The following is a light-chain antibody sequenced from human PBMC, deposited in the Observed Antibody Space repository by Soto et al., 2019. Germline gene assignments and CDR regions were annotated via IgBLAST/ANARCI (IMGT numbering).Light chain of an antibody. CDR1: AGAVTSGYY. V-gene: IGLV7-43*01. CDR2: STT. J-gene: IGLJ2*01. CDR3: LLYYGSGQLV. Sequence: QAVVTQEPSLTVSPGGTVTLTCASRAGAVTSGYYPNWFQQKPGQAPRPLIYSTTNRHSWTPARFSGSLLGDKAALTLSGVQPEDEADYFCLLYYGSGQLVFGGGTKLTVL.